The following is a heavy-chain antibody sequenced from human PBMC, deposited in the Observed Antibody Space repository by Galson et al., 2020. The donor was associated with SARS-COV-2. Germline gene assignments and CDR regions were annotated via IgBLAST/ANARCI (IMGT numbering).Heavy chain of an antibody. Sequence: SETLSLTCAVYGGSFSGYYWSWIRQPPGKGLEWIGEINSSGSTNYNPSLKSRVTISVDTSKNHFSLKLSSVTAADTAVYYCARCRWGTSDAFDIWGQGTMVTVSS. CDR3: ARCRWGTSDAFDI. CDR2: INSSGST. CDR1: GGSFSGYY. D-gene: IGHD1-1*01. J-gene: IGHJ3*02. V-gene: IGHV4-34*01.